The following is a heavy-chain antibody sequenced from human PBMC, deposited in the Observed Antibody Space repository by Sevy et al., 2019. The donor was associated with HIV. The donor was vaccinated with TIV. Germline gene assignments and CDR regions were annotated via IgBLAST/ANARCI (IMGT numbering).Heavy chain of an antibody. CDR2: IYYSGST. D-gene: IGHD5-18*01. CDR3: ARERVHLWSGSLENYYYYGMNV. Sequence: SETLSLTCTVSGGSISSYYWSWIRQPPGKGLEWIGYIYYSGSTNYNPSLKSRVTISVDTSKNQFSLKLSSVTAADTAVYYCARERVHLWSGSLENYYYYGMNVWGQGTTVTVSS. V-gene: IGHV4-59*01. J-gene: IGHJ6*02. CDR1: GGSISSYY.